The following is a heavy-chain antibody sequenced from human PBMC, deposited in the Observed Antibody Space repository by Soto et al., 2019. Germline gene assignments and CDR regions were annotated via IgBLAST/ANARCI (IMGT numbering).Heavy chain of an antibody. D-gene: IGHD5-18*01. CDR3: ARYSYGYVDY. J-gene: IGHJ4*01. CDR1: GFTFSAYY. CDR2: ISSSNSYT. Sequence: GGSLRLSCAASGFTFSAYYMSWIRQAPGKGLEWVSYISSSNSYTNYAASVKGRFAISRDNAKNSLYLQMNSMRAEDTDVYYFARYSYGYVDYGGHGTLVT. V-gene: IGHV3-11*06.